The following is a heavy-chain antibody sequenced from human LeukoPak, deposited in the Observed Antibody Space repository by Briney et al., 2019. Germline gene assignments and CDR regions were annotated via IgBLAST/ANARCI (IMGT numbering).Heavy chain of an antibody. CDR2: IKQDGSEK. V-gene: IGHV3-7*01. CDR1: GFTFSSYW. Sequence: GGSLRLSCAASGFTFSSYWMSWVRQAPGKGLEWVANIKQDGSEKYYVDSVKGRFTISRDNAKNSLYLQMNSLRAEDTAVYYCARGVDTAMVSLGYWGQGTLVTVSP. CDR3: ARGVDTAMVSLGY. D-gene: IGHD5-18*01. J-gene: IGHJ4*02.